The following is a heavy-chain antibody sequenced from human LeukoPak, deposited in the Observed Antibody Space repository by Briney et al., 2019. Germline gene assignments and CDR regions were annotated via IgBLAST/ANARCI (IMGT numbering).Heavy chain of an antibody. CDR2: IYYSGST. D-gene: IGHD2-21*01. CDR3: VRFWSVIRGHMDV. V-gene: IGHV4-59*01. J-gene: IGHJ6*03. CDR1: GGSISNYY. Sequence: SETLSLTCTDSGGSISNYYWSWIRQPPGKGLEWIGYIYYSGSTNYNPSLKSRVTISIDTSKNQFSLKLSSVTAADTAVYYCVRFWSVIRGHMDVWGKGPRSPSP.